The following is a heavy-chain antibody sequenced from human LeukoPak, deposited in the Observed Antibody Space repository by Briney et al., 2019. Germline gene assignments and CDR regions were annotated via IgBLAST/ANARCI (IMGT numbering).Heavy chain of an antibody. CDR1: GFTFDDYA. Sequence: PGGSLRLSCAASGFTFDDYAMNWVRKAPGKGLEWVSTISGSGGSAYYADSVKGRFTISRDNSKSTLYLQMNSLRAEDTAVYYCAKGRRAPLVGTITKSWIDYWGQGTLVTVSS. D-gene: IGHD1-7*01. J-gene: IGHJ4*02. V-gene: IGHV3-23*01. CDR3: AKGRRAPLVGTITKSWIDY. CDR2: ISGSGGSA.